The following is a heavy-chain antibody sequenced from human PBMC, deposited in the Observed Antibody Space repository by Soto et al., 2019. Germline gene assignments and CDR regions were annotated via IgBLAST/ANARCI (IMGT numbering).Heavy chain of an antibody. CDR3: ARHLRQLWSYYFDY. V-gene: IGHV4-39*01. D-gene: IGHD5-18*01. CDR2: IYYSGST. CDR1: GGSISSSSYY. J-gene: IGHJ4*02. Sequence: QLQLQESGPGLVKPSETLSLTCTVSGGSISSSSYYWGWIRQPPGKGLEWIGSIYYSGSTYYNPSLKSRVTISVDTSKNQFSLKLSSVTAADTAVYYCARHLRQLWSYYFDYWGQGTLVTVSS.